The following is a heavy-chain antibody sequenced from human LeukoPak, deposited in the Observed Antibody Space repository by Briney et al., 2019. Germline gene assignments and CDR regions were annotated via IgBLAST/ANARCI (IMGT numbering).Heavy chain of an antibody. D-gene: IGHD6-19*01. J-gene: IGHJ3*02. CDR2: IYYSGAT. Sequence: SETLSLTGTVSGGSISTYYWTWIRQPPGKGLEWIGYIYYSGATNYNPSLKSRVTISLDTSKNQVSLKLSSVTAADTAFYYCARRVAVSLVYAFDIWGQGTMVTVSS. CDR1: GGSISTYY. CDR3: ARRVAVSLVYAFDI. V-gene: IGHV4-59*01.